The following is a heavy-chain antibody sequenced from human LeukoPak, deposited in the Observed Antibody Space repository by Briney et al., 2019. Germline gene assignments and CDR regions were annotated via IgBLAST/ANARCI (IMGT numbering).Heavy chain of an antibody. V-gene: IGHV1-46*01. CDR2: INPSGGST. CDR3: VVGFWRSSLAIDY. CDR1: VYTFTSYF. J-gene: IGHJ4*02. D-gene: IGHD3-3*01. Sequence: GSVKVSCKASVYTFTSYFMHWVRQAPGQGVEWVGMINPSGGSTSYAQKFHGRVTITSDTSTSTDYMELSSLRSEDTAVYYCVVGFWRSSLAIDYWGQRTLVTVSS.